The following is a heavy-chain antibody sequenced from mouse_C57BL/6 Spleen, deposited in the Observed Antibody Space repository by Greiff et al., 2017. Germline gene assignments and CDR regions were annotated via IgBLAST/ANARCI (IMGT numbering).Heavy chain of an antibody. J-gene: IGHJ4*01. D-gene: IGHD2-4*01. V-gene: IGHV1-64*01. CDR1: GYTFTSYW. CDR2: IHPNSGST. Sequence: QVQLQQPEAELVKPGASVKLSCKASGYTFTSYWMHWVKQRPGQGLEWIGMIHPNSGSTNYNEKFKSKATLTVDKSSSTAYMQRSSLTSEDSAVYYCAGPYYDYPTMDYWGQGTSVTVSS. CDR3: AGPYYDYPTMDY.